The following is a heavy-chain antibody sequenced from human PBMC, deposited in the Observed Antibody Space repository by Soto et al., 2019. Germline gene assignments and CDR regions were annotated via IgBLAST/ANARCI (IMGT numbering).Heavy chain of an antibody. J-gene: IGHJ3*01. D-gene: IGHD3-10*01. CDR3: ARDPDGSGPKF. V-gene: IGHV3-53*01. CDR1: GFTVSSNF. CDR2: LYTGGST. Sequence: EVQLVESGGGLIQPGGSVRLSCAASGFTVSSNFMSWVRQAPGKGLEWVSLLYTGGSTDYIASVKGRFTISRDNSKNMLYLQMNSLRAEDTAVYSCARDPDGSGPKFWGQGTMVIVSS.